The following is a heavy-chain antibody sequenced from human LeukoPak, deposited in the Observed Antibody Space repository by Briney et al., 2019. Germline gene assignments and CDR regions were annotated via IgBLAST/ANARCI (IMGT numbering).Heavy chain of an antibody. J-gene: IGHJ4*02. Sequence: GGSLRLSCAASGFTFGDYYMTWIRQAPGKGLEWISYISTSAGTIYYADSVKGRFTISRDNAKNSLYLQMNSLRAEDTAVYYCARDAIDSSGFDFDYWGQGTLVTVSS. CDR3: ARDAIDSSGFDFDY. V-gene: IGHV3-11*01. CDR2: ISTSAGTI. D-gene: IGHD3-22*01. CDR1: GFTFGDYY.